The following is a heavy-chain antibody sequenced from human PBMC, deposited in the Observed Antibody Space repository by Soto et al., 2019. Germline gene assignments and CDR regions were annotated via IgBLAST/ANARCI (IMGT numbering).Heavy chain of an antibody. CDR2: ISYDGSNK. V-gene: IGHV3-30-3*01. CDR3: ARDNWNYGSADY. J-gene: IGHJ4*02. CDR1: GFTFSSYA. Sequence: GGSLRLSCAASGFTFSSYAMHWVRQAPGKGLEWVAVISYDGSNKYYADSVKGRFTISRDNSKNTLYLQMNSLRAEDTAVYYCARDNWNYGSADYWGQGTLVTVSS. D-gene: IGHD1-7*01.